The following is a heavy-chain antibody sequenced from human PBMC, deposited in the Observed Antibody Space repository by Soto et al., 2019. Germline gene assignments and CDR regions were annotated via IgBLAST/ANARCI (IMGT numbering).Heavy chain of an antibody. CDR1: GFSLSASGVG. Sequence: QITLKESGPTLEKPTQTLTLTCTFSGFSLSASGVGVGWIRQPPGAALEWLAVIYWNDDKRYSPSLKSRLTITKDTSKNQVVLTMTNMDPVDTATYYCTHADSYGYLDYWGQGTLVTVSS. V-gene: IGHV2-5*01. D-gene: IGHD5-18*01. CDR3: THADSYGYLDY. CDR2: IYWNDDK. J-gene: IGHJ4*02.